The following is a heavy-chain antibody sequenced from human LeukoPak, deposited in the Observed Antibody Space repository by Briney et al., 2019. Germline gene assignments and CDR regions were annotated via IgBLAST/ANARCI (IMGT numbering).Heavy chain of an antibody. CDR3: ARQMPWRDDYGDYAYYFDY. D-gene: IGHD4-17*01. V-gene: IGHV4-59*08. CDR2: TYYSGST. CDR1: GGSISSYY. J-gene: IGHJ4*02. Sequence: PSETLSLTCTVSGGSISSYYWSWIRQPPGKGLEWIGYTYYSGSTNYNPSLKSRVTLSVDTSKNQSSLKLSSVTAADTAVYYCARQMPWRDDYGDYAYYFDYWGQGTLVTVSS.